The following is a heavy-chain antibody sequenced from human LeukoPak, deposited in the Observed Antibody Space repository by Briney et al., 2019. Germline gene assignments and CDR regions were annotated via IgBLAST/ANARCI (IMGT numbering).Heavy chain of an antibody. CDR2: INAGNGDT. Sequence: ASVKVSCKASGYTFTSYAMHWVRRAPGQRLGWMGWINAGNGDTKYSQKFQGRVTIARDTSASTAYMYLSSLRSEDTAVYYCARDRGGTGDFDYWGQGTLVTVSS. CDR3: ARDRGGTGDFDY. D-gene: IGHD1-1*01. V-gene: IGHV1-3*01. J-gene: IGHJ4*02. CDR1: GYTFTSYA.